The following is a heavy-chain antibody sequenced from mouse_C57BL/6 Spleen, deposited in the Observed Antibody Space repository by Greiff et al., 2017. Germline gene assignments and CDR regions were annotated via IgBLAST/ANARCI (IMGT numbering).Heavy chain of an antibody. CDR1: GFTFSDYG. J-gene: IGHJ4*01. V-gene: IGHV5-15*01. CDR2: ISNLAYSI. CDR3: ARRGDGIYAMDY. Sequence: EVKLVESGGGLVQPGGSLKLSCAASGFTFSDYGMAWVRQAPRKGPEWVAFISNLAYSIYYADTVTGRFTLSREKAKNTLYLEMSSLRSGDTAMYYGARRGDGIYAMDYWGQGTSVTVSS. D-gene: IGHD2-1*01.